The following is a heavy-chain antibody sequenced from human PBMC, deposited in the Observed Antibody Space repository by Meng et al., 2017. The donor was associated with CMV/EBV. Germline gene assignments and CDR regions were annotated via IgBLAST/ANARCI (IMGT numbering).Heavy chain of an antibody. D-gene: IGHD4-17*01. CDR1: GGSISSGGYY. J-gene: IGHJ5*02. Sequence: SGGSISSGGYYWSWIRQHPGKGPEWIGNIYYRGSTYYNASLKSRLSISIDTSNNQFSLRLTSVSAADTAVYYCARGRDYGDYNWFDPWGQGTLVTVSS. CDR2: IYYRGST. CDR3: ARGRDYGDYNWFDP. V-gene: IGHV4-31*02.